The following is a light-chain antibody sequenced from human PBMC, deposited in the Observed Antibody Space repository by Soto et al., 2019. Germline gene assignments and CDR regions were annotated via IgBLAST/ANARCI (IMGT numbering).Light chain of an antibody. J-gene: IGLJ2*01. V-gene: IGLV4-69*01. Sequence: QLVLTQSPSASASLGASVKLTCTLSSGHSSYAIAWHQQQPKKGPRYLMKLNSDGSHSKGDGIPDRFSGSSSGAERYLTISSLQSEDEADYYCQTWGTGIQVFGGGTKLTV. CDR2: LNSDGSH. CDR1: SGHSSYA. CDR3: QTWGTGIQV.